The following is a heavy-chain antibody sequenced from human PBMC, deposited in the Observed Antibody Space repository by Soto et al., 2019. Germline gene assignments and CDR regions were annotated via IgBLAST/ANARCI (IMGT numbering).Heavy chain of an antibody. D-gene: IGHD3-22*01. CDR1: GFTFSSYW. CDR2: INSDGSRT. V-gene: IGHV3-74*01. CDR3: ARGDGDYYDGNGYLGRH. J-gene: IGHJ4*02. Sequence: EVQLVESGGGIVQPGGSLRLSCAASGFTFSSYWMHWVRQAPGKGLVWVSRINSDGSRTSYADSAKGRFTISRDNAKNPVYRQMNSLRAEDTAVYYCARGDGDYYDGNGYLGRHWGQGTLVTVSS.